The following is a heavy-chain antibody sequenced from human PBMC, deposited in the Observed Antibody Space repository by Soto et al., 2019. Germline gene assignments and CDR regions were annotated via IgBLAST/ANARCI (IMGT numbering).Heavy chain of an antibody. CDR1: GGAINDHY. CDR3: ARVRTGYFDY. CDR2: IYYKGNT. D-gene: IGHD3-9*01. J-gene: IGHJ4*02. Sequence: KTWETLSLTCTLSGGAINDHYWSFIRQPPGKGLEWIGYIYYKGNTNYNPSLESRVTISVDRSRNQFSLRLTSLTAADTAVYYCARVRTGYFDYWGRGALVTVSS. V-gene: IGHV4-59*11.